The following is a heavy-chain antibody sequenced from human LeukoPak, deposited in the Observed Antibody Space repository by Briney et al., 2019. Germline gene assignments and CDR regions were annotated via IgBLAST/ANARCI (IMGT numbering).Heavy chain of an antibody. J-gene: IGHJ5*02. Sequence: SVTVSCKACGGTFIRYAISWVRQAPGQGLEGMGGIIPIFGTANYAQKFQGRVTITADKSTSTAYMELSSLRSEDTAVYYCARAALLWFGEGWFDPWGQGTLVTVSS. CDR1: GGTFIRYA. D-gene: IGHD3-10*01. CDR3: ARAALLWFGEGWFDP. CDR2: IIPIFGTA. V-gene: IGHV1-69*06.